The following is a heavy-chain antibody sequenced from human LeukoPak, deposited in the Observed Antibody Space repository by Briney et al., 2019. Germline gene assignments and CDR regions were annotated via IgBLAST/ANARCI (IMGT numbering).Heavy chain of an antibody. CDR3: ARRNDFHI. CDR1: GGSITGYH. V-gene: IGHV4-4*08. CDR2: IYSSETT. Sequence: SETLSLTCTVSGGSITGYHWSWIRQPPGKGLEWIGYIYSSETTNYKPSLKSRVTISADTSKNQISLKLTSVTATDTAIYYCARRNDFHIWGQGTMVTVSS. J-gene: IGHJ3*02.